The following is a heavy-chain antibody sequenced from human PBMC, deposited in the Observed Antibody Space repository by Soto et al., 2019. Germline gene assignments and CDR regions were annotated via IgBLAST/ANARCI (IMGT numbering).Heavy chain of an antibody. J-gene: IGHJ6*03. Sequence: SETLSLTCAVYGGSFSGYYWSWIRQPPGKGLEWIGEINHSGSTNYNPSLKSRVTISVDTSKNQFSLKLSSVTAADTAVYYCARIAGLISSYYYYYMDVLGKGTTVTVSS. CDR3: ARIAGLISSYYYYYMDV. CDR1: GGSFSGYY. CDR2: INHSGST. D-gene: IGHD6-13*01. V-gene: IGHV4-34*01.